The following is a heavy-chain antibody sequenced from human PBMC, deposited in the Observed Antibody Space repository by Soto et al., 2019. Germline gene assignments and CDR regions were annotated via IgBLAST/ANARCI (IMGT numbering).Heavy chain of an antibody. CDR2: IYYSGST. V-gene: IGHV4-59*01. D-gene: IGHD2-2*01. Sequence: SETLSLPSTVAGGPISSYYWSWILQPPGKGLEWIGYIYYSGSTNYNPSLKSRVTISVDTSKNQFSLKLSSVTAADTAVYYCARDQVGGYCSSTSCPPGNWFDPWGQGTLVTVSS. J-gene: IGHJ5*02. CDR1: GGPISSYY. CDR3: ARDQVGGYCSSTSCPPGNWFDP.